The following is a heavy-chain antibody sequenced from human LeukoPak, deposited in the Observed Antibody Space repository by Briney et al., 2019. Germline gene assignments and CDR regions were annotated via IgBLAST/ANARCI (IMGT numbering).Heavy chain of an antibody. CDR2: IYFRANT. V-gene: IGHV4-39*01. D-gene: IGHD3-10*01. CDR1: RGSSRIAAHY. J-gene: IGHJ3*02. CDR3: ARHKGALLWLGEIGFREFDI. Sequence: PSETLSLTCTVSRGSSRIAAHYSGWLRLSPGNRLEWLGSIYFRANTYYNSSLKSRLPISIDTSKSHFSLKLTSVTAADTAIYVCARHKGALLWLGEIGFREFDIWGQGTMVTVSS.